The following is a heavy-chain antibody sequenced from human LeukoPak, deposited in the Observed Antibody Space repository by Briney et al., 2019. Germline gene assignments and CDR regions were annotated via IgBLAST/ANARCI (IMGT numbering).Heavy chain of an antibody. CDR2: IYTSGST. V-gene: IGHV4-61*02. J-gene: IGHJ4*02. CDR3: ARDVRGYCSGGSCCFFDY. CDR1: GGSISRGSYY. D-gene: IGHD2-15*01. Sequence: SQTPSLTCTVSGGSISRGSYYWSSIRQPAGKGLEWIGRIYTSGSTNYNPSLKSRVTISVDTSKNQFSLKLSSVTAADKAVSYCARDVRGYCSGGSCCFFDYWGQGTLVTVSS.